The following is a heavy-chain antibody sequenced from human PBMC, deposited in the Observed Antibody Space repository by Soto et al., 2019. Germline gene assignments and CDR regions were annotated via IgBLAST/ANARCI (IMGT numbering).Heavy chain of an antibody. Sequence: GGSLRLSCAAFGFTFTTFAMSWVRQAPGKGLEWVSAISGSGGSTYYADSVKGRFTISRDNSKNTLYLQMNSLRAEDTAVYYCAKDLGYSGYDRPFDYWGQGTQVTVSS. CDR1: GFTFTTFA. V-gene: IGHV3-23*01. CDR2: ISGSGGST. D-gene: IGHD5-12*01. J-gene: IGHJ4*02. CDR3: AKDLGYSGYDRPFDY.